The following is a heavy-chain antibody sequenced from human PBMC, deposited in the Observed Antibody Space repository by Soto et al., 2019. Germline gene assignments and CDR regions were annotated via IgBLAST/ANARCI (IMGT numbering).Heavy chain of an antibody. D-gene: IGHD3-10*01. CDR1: GGSISSGGYY. CDR2: IYHSGRP. Sequence: SETLSLTCTVSGGSISSGGYYWSWIRQQPGKGLEWIGIIYHSGRPYYNPSLKSRVTISVDTSKNQFSLKLSSVTAADTAIYYCARGGSSTYFYGAGRGPWAFDIWGLGTMVTVSS. J-gene: IGHJ3*02. CDR3: ARGGSSTYFYGAGRGPWAFDI. V-gene: IGHV4-31*03.